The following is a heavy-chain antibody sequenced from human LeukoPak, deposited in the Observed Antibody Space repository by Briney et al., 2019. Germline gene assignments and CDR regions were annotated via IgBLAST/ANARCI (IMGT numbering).Heavy chain of an antibody. J-gene: IGHJ4*02. CDR3: ARPLRMTTVTTFGY. D-gene: IGHD4-17*01. V-gene: IGHV1-8*01. CDR1: GYTFTSYD. CDR2: MNPNSGNT. Sequence: ASVKVSCKASGYTFTSYDINRVRQATGQGLEWMGWMNPNSGNTGYAQKFQGRVTMTRNTSISTAYMELSSLRSEDTAVYYCARPLRMTTVTTFGYWGQGTLVTVSS.